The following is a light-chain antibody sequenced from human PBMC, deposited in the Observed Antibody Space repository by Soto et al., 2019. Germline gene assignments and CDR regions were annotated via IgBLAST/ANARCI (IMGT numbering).Light chain of an antibody. CDR2: EGT. V-gene: IGLV2-23*01. CDR1: SSDVGSYNL. J-gene: IGLJ1*01. CDR3: CSYAGFTPYV. Sequence: QSALTQPASVSGSLGQSITISCTGTSSDVGSYNLVSWYQHHPGKAPKLLIFEGTKRPSGISNRFSGSKSGNTASLAISGLQAEDEAVYHCCSYAGFTPYVFGPGTKLTVL.